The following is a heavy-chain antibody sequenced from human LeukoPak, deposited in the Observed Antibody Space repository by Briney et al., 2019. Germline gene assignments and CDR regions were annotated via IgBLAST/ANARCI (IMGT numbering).Heavy chain of an antibody. V-gene: IGHV3-30-3*01. Sequence: PGGSLRLSCAASGFTFSTYFMHWVRQAPGKGLEWVADIASDGSHTFYVESVKGRFTISRDNSKNTLYLQMNSLRAEDTAVYYCARGGSTSSHFDYWGQGTLVTVSS. J-gene: IGHJ4*02. CDR2: IASDGSHT. D-gene: IGHD2-2*01. CDR3: ARGGSTSSHFDY. CDR1: GFTFSTYF.